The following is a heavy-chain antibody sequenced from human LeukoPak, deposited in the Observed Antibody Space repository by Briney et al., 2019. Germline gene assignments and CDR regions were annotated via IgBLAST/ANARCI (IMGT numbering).Heavy chain of an antibody. CDR2: ISAYNGNT. D-gene: IGHD4-17*01. J-gene: IGHJ4*02. CDR1: GYTFTSYG. Sequence: ASVKVSCKASGYTFTSYGISWVRQAPGQGLEWMGWISAYNGNTNYAQKLQGRVTMTTDTSTSTAYMELRSLRSDDTAVYYCAGSTVTTGLFLFDYWGQGTLVTVSS. CDR3: AGSTVTTGLFLFDY. V-gene: IGHV1-18*01.